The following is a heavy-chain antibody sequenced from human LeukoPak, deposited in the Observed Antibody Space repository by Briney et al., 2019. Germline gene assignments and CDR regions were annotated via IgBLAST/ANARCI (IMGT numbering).Heavy chain of an antibody. CDR3: AAGRDIAVAGPGGYFDY. J-gene: IGHJ4*02. D-gene: IGHD6-19*01. CDR1: GFTFSDYH. V-gene: IGHV3-11*01. Sequence: GGSLRLSCAASGFTFSDYHMNWIRQAPGKGLEWVSYISPGGHTVYFADSVKGQFTLSRDNAKNSLSLQMNSPTAEDTAVYYCAAGRDIAVAGPGGYFDYWGQGTLVTVSS. CDR2: ISPGGHTV.